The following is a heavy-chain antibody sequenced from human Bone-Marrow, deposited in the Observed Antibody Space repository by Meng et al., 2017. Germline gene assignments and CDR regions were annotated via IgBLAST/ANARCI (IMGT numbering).Heavy chain of an antibody. CDR2: ISWNSGSI. J-gene: IGHJ4*02. CDR3: AKSTGYSYGLRLDY. D-gene: IGHD5-18*01. CDR1: GFTFDDYA. Sequence: SLKISCAASGFTFDDYAMHWVRQAPGKGLEWVSGISWNSGSIGYADSVKGRFTISRDNAKNSLYLQMNSLRAEDTALYYCAKSTGYSYGLRLDYWGQGNLVTVSS. V-gene: IGHV3-9*01.